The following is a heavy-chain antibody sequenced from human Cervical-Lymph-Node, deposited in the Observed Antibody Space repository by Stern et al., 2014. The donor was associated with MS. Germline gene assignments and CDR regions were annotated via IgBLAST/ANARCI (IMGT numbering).Heavy chain of an antibody. V-gene: IGHV3-66*01. CDR3: AREIAGRRFED. J-gene: IGHJ4*02. D-gene: IGHD6-6*01. Sequence: EVQLVQSGGGLVQPGGSLRLSCEASGFPVGASYMNWVRQAPGKGLEWVSRIHTVGTTHYADSVKGRFTISRANAKNALYLQMDRLTVEDTAVYYCAREIAGRRFEDWGRGTRVA. CDR2: IHTVGTT. CDR1: GFPVGASY.